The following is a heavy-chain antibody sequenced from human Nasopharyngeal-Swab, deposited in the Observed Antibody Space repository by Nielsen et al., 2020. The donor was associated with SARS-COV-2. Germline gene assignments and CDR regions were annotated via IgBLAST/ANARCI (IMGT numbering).Heavy chain of an antibody. Sequence: GGSRRPSWPASGFTSSSNWRHWVRQAPGKGLGWVSRIISEVSSTSYADSGKGRFTTSRDNAKNTMYLQMNRLRAEDTAVYYCARDLYYDYVWGSYRYENYYYGMDVWGQGTTVTVSS. V-gene: IGHV3-74*01. CDR2: IISEVSST. D-gene: IGHD3-16*02. CDR1: GFTSSSNW. CDR3: ARDLYYDYVWGSYRYENYYYGMDV. J-gene: IGHJ6*02.